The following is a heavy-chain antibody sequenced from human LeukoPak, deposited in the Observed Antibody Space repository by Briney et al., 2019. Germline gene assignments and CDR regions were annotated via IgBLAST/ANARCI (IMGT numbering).Heavy chain of an antibody. J-gene: IGHJ4*02. V-gene: IGHV1-69*04. CDR1: GGTFSSYA. CDR3: ARSVVVAATGLDY. CDR2: IIPILGIA. Sequence: SVKVSCKASGGTFSSYAISWVRQAPGQGLEWMGRIIPILGIANYAQKFQGRVTITADKSTSTAYMELSSLRSEDTAVYYCARSVVVAATGLDYWGQGTLVTVSS. D-gene: IGHD2-15*01.